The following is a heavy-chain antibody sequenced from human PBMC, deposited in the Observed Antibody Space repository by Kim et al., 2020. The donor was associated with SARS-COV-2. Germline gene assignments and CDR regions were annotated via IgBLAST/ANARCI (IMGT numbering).Heavy chain of an antibody. J-gene: IGHJ5*02. V-gene: IGHV1-69*13. Sequence: SVKVSCKASGGTFSSYAISWVRQAPGQGLEWMGGIIPIFGTANYAQKFQGRVTITADESTSTAYMELSSLRSEDTAVYYCARVDSSGWYNSRRETDPWGQGTLVTVSS. CDR3: ARVDSSGWYNSRRETDP. D-gene: IGHD6-19*01. CDR2: IIPIFGTA. CDR1: GGTFSSYA.